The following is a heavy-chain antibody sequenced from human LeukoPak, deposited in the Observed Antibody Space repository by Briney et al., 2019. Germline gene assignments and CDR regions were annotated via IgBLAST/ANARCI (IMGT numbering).Heavy chain of an antibody. D-gene: IGHD2-2*01. CDR3: ARDRACCSSTSCYEGG. V-gene: IGHV4-61*02. Sequence: SETLSLTCTVSGGSISSGSYYWSWIRQPAGKGLEWIGRIYTSGSTNYNPSLKSRVTISVDTSKNQFSLKLSSVTAADTAVYYCARDRACCSSTSCYEGGWGQGTLDTVSS. CDR2: IYTSGST. CDR1: GGSISSGSYY. J-gene: IGHJ4*02.